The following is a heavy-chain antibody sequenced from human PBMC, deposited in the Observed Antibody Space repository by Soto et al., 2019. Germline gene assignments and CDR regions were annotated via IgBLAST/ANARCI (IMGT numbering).Heavy chain of an antibody. CDR3: AKDRAFNYFYGMDV. CDR1: VLAFVNYA. J-gene: IGHJ6*02. V-gene: IGHV3-23*01. CDR2: VNTNGRST. Sequence: GWSLRLSCRSSVLAFVNYAMNWVRQVPGRGLEWVAGVNTNGRSTYYADSVRGRFTISRDNSKITVYLQMNSLRAEDTAVYYCAKDRAFNYFYGMDVWGQGTTVTVSS. D-gene: IGHD3-10*01.